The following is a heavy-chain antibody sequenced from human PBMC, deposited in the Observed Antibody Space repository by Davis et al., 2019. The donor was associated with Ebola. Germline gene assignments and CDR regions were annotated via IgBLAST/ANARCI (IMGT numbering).Heavy chain of an antibody. Sequence: ASVKVSCKASGYTFTNYYMHWVRQAPGQGLEWMGIINPGVGSKSYAQNFQGRVTMTRDASTSTVYMELNSLRSADTAVYYCASGGSSANRFFDYWGQGTQVTVSS. D-gene: IGHD3-16*01. V-gene: IGHV1-46*01. CDR2: INPGVGSK. J-gene: IGHJ4*02. CDR1: GYTFTNYY. CDR3: ASGGSSANRFFDY.